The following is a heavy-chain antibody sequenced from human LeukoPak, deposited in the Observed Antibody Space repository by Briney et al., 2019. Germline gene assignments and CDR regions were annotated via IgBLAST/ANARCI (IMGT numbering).Heavy chain of an antibody. CDR1: GFTFSSYG. D-gene: IGHD3-3*01. Sequence: GGSLRLSCAASGFTFSSYGMHWVRQAPGKGLEWVAFIRYDGSNKYYADSVKGRFTISRDNSKNTLYLQMNSLRAEDTAVYYCAKDTENYDFWRATSFGDYWGQGTLVTVSS. J-gene: IGHJ4*02. V-gene: IGHV3-30*02. CDR3: AKDTENYDFWRATSFGDY. CDR2: IRYDGSNK.